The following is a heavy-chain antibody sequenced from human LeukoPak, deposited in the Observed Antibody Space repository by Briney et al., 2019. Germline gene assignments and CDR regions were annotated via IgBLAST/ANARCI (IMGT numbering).Heavy chain of an antibody. Sequence: GGSLRLSCAASGFTFRSYAMHWVRQAPGKGLEYVSAISSIGGSTYYANSVKGRFTISRDNSKNTLYLQMGSLRAEDMAVYYCARALLGGYSYDYWGQGTLVTVSS. D-gene: IGHD5-18*01. V-gene: IGHV3-64*01. CDR2: ISSIGGST. CDR3: ARALLGGYSYDY. J-gene: IGHJ4*02. CDR1: GFTFRSYA.